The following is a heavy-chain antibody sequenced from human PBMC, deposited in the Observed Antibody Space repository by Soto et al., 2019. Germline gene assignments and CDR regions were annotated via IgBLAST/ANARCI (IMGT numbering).Heavy chain of an antibody. CDR2: ISSSSSNI. D-gene: IGHD2-15*01. J-gene: IGHJ5*02. Sequence: EVQLVESGGGLVQPGGSLILSCVASGFTLSGYAMNWVRQAPGKGLEWVSYISSSSSNIQYAGSVKGRFTISRDNAKNSLHLQINSLRDEDTAVYYCARDCSLGSRYCRWFDPWGQGTLVTVSS. CDR1: GFTLSGYA. CDR3: ARDCSLGSRYCRWFDP. V-gene: IGHV3-48*02.